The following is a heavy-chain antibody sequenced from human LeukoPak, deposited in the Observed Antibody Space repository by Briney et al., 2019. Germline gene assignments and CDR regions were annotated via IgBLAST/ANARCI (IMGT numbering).Heavy chain of an antibody. V-gene: IGHV4-59*12. D-gene: IGHD6-19*01. CDR3: ARGLRAVAGD. CDR1: GGSISSYY. Sequence: PSETLSLTCTVSGGSISSYYWSWIRQPPGKGLEWIGYIYYSGSTYYNPSLKSRVTISVDTSKNQFSLKLSSVTAADTAVYYCARGLRAVAGDWGQGTLVTVSS. J-gene: IGHJ4*02. CDR2: IYYSGST.